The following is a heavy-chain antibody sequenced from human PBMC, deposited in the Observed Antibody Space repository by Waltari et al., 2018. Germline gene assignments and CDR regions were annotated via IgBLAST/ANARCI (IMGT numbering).Heavy chain of an antibody. D-gene: IGHD2-21*02. J-gene: IGHJ5*02. CDR2: IYYSANT. CDR1: GGSISSTNYY. V-gene: IGHV4-39*01. CDR3: ARHQDWVVVSATWFDP. Sequence: QLRLQESGPGLVKPSATLSLTCTGSGGSISSTNYYWGWIRPPPGKGLEWIGSIYYSANTYYNPSLKSRVTMSADTSKNQFSLKLSSVTAADTAVYYCARHQDWVVVSATWFDPWGQGTLVTVSS.